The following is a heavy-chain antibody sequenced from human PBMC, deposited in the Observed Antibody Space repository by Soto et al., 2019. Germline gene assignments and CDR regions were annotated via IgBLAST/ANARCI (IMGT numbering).Heavy chain of an antibody. D-gene: IGHD4-17*01. CDR1: RYSFTSYW. CDR2: IYPGDSDT. V-gene: IGHV5-51*01. CDR3: ARQDGDGLFYFDY. J-gene: IGHJ4*02. Sequence: PRASLKISCKGSRYSFTSYWIGWVRQVPGKGLEWMGIIYPGDSDTRYSPSFQGQVTISADKSISTAYLQWSSLQASDTAIYYCARQDGDGLFYFDYWGQGTPVTVSS.